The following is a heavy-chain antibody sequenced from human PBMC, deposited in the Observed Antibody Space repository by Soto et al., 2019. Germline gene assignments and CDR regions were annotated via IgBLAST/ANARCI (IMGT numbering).Heavy chain of an antibody. CDR2: ISASGVST. Sequence: GGSLRLSCAASGFIFNNYAMNWVRQAPGEGLQWVAGISASGVSTYYADSVKGRFTISRDNSKNTLYLQMNSLRAEDTAVYYCAKGPIENDAFDIWGQGTMVTVS. J-gene: IGHJ3*02. CDR3: AKGPIENDAFDI. CDR1: GFIFNNYA. V-gene: IGHV3-23*01.